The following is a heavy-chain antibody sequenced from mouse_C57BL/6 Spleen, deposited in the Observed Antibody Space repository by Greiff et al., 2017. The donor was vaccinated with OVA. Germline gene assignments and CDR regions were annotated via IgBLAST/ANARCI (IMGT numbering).Heavy chain of an antibody. D-gene: IGHD2-3*01. V-gene: IGHV14-2*01. Sequence: VQLQQSGAELVKPGASVKLSCTASGFNIKDYYMHWVKQRTEQGLEWIGRIDPEDGETKYAPKFKGKATITADTSSNTAYLQRSSLTSEDTADYYCALWLLKDFDVWGTGTTVTVSS. CDR1: GFNIKDYY. CDR2: IDPEDGET. CDR3: ALWLLKDFDV. J-gene: IGHJ1*03.